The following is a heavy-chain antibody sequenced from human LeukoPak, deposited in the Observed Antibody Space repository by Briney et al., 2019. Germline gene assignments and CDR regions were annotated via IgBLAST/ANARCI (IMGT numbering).Heavy chain of an antibody. D-gene: IGHD6-13*01. V-gene: IGHV4-34*01. CDR1: GGSFSGYY. CDR3: ARAGDIAAGPFDY. J-gene: IGHJ4*02. Sequence: SETLSLTCAVYGGSFSGYYWSWIRQPPGKGLEWIGEINHSGSTNYNPSLKSRVTISVDTSKNQFSLKLSSVTAADTAVYYCARAGDIAAGPFDYWGQGTLVTVSS. CDR2: INHSGST.